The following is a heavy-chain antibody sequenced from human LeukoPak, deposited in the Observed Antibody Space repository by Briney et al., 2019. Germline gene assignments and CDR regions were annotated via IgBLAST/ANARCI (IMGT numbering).Heavy chain of an antibody. CDR2: ISGSGGST. CDR3: ANLAPDSSGYTGKY. CDR1: GFTFSRYA. V-gene: IGHV3-23*01. J-gene: IGHJ4*02. D-gene: IGHD3-22*01. Sequence: PGGSLRLSCAASGFTFSRYAMSWVRQAPGKGLEWVSAISGSGGSTYYADSVKGRFTISRDNSKKTLYLQMNSLRAEDTAVYYCANLAPDSSGYTGKYWGQGTLVTVSS.